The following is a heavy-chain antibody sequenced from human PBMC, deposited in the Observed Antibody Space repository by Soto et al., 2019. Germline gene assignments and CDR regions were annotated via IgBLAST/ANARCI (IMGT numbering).Heavy chain of an antibody. V-gene: IGHV3-30-3*01. J-gene: IGHJ4*02. CDR3: ASPDC. Sequence: SLRLSCAASGFSFTTYAMYWVRQAPGKGLEWVAVISYDETKKYYADSVKGRFTISRDNSKYTLFLQMDSLRPEDTAVYYCASPDCWGRGTLVTVSS. D-gene: IGHD2-21*01. CDR1: GFSFTTYA. CDR2: ISYDETKK.